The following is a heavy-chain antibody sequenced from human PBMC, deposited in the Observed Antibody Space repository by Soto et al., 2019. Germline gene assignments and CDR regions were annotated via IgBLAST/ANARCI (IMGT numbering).Heavy chain of an antibody. D-gene: IGHD2-21*02. J-gene: IGHJ4*02. V-gene: IGHV1-3*05. Sequence: QVQLVQSGAEEKKPGPSVKVSYKASGYTFTSYAMHWVRQAPGQRLEWMGWINAGNGNTKYSQKFQGRVTIARDTSASAADMELSSLRSEDTAVYYCARSIVVVTALDYWGQGTLVTVSS. CDR2: INAGNGNT. CDR1: GYTFTSYA. CDR3: ARSIVVVTALDY.